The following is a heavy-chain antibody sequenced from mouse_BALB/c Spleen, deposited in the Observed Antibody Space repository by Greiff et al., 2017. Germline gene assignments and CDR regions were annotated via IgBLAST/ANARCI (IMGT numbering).Heavy chain of an antibody. J-gene: IGHJ3*01. V-gene: IGHV3-2*02. CDR2: ISYSGST. CDR3: ARGDYVGAWFAY. Sequence: EVKLMESGPGLVKPSQSLSLTCTVTGYSITSDYAWNWIRQFPGNKLEWMGYISYSGSTSYNPSLKSRISITRDTSKNQFFLQLNSVTTEDTATYYCARGDYVGAWFAYWGQGTLVTVSA. CDR1: GYSITSDYA. D-gene: IGHD2-4*01.